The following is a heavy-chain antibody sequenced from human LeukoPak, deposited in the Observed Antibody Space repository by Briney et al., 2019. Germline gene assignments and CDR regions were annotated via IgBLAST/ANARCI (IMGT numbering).Heavy chain of an antibody. D-gene: IGHD3-3*01. J-gene: IGHJ5*01. V-gene: IGHV3-74*01. CDR1: GFIFSNYV. Sequence: GGSLRLSCTASGFIFSNYVMHWVRQVPGKGLVWVARIYGDGSLSFYADSVKGRFTISRDNAKNTLFLQMDSLRVEDTAVYCAREKDFWFDSWGQGILVTVSS. CDR3: AREKDFWFDS. CDR2: IYGDGSLS.